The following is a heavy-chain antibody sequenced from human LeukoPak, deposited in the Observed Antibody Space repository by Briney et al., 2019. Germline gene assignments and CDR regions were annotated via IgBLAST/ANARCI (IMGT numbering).Heavy chain of an antibody. CDR3: AKDLPGSSSWYSSY. CDR1: GFTFGHYA. D-gene: IGHD6-13*01. V-gene: IGHV3-9*01. CDR2: ISWNSGSR. Sequence: GGSLRLSCVASGFTFGHYAMHWVRQAPGKGLEWVSGISWNSGSRGYADSVKGRFTISRDNAKTSLYLQMNSLRAEDTAVYYCAKDLPGSSSWYSSYWGQGTLVTVSS. J-gene: IGHJ4*02.